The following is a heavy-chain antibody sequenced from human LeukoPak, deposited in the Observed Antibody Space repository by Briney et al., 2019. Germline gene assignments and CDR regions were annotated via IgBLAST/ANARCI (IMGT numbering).Heavy chain of an antibody. Sequence: GRPLRLSCAASGFTFSSYGMHWVRQAPGKGLEWVAVIWYDGSNKYYADSVKGRFSISRDNSKNMLYLQMNSLRAEDTAVYYCAKPTAAGAVLLNFQHWGQGTLVTVSS. V-gene: IGHV3-33*06. CDR2: IWYDGSNK. J-gene: IGHJ1*01. CDR1: GFTFSSYG. CDR3: AKPTAAGAVLLNFQH. D-gene: IGHD6-13*01.